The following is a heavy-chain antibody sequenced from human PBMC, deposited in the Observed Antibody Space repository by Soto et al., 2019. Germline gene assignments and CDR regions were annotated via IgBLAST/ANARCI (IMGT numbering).Heavy chain of an antibody. V-gene: IGHV3-7*01. Sequence: EEQLVDSGGGLVQPGGSLRLSCAGSGFILRNYWMGWVRQAPGKRLEWVANIKQDGSETSYADSVKGRFTISRDNAKNSLYLQTSSLGADDTAVYYCVRENYFDYWGQGILVIVSS. J-gene: IGHJ4*02. CDR1: GFILRNYW. CDR3: VRENYFDY. CDR2: IKQDGSET.